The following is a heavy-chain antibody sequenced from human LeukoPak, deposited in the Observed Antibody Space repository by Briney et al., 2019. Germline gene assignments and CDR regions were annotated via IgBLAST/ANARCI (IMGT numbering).Heavy chain of an antibody. D-gene: IGHD2-15*01. CDR1: GLTFSNSD. J-gene: IGHJ5*02. CDR3: ARSGCPGGSCYLRYSWLDL. CDR2: ITTTSSYI. Sequence: PGGSLSLSCTTSGLTFSNSDVTWVRQAPGKGLEWVSSITTTSSYIYYADSVRGRFTVSRDNARNSLYLQMDSLRPEDTAVYYCARSGCPGGSCYLRYSWLDLWGRGTLVTVSS. V-gene: IGHV3-21*01.